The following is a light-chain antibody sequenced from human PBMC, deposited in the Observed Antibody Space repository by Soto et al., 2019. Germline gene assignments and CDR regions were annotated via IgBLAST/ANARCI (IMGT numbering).Light chain of an antibody. J-gene: IGKJ4*01. Sequence: EIVLTQSPGTLSLSPGERATLSCRASQSVRSNYLAWYQQKPGQAPRFLIYDASSRATGIPDRFSGSGSGTDFTLTISRLEPEDFAVYYCQQYGSSPRTVGGGTKVEIK. V-gene: IGKV3-20*01. CDR1: QSVRSNY. CDR2: DAS. CDR3: QQYGSSPRT.